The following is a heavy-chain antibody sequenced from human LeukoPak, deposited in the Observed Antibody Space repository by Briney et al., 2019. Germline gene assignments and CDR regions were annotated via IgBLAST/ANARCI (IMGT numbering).Heavy chain of an antibody. J-gene: IGHJ6*02. V-gene: IGHV1-18*01. D-gene: IGHD6-13*01. CDR3: ARGDSSSWYGGYYYYYGMDV. CDR2: ISAYNGNT. Sequence: ASVKVSCKASGYTFTSYGISWVRQAPGQGLEWMGWISAYNGNTNYAQKLQGRVTMTTDTSTSTAYMELRSLRSDDTAVYYCARGDSSSWYGGYYYYYGMDVWGQGTTVTVSS. CDR1: GYTFTSYG.